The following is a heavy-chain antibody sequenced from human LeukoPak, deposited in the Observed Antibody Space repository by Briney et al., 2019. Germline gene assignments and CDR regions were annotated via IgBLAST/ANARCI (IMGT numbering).Heavy chain of an antibody. Sequence: GESLKTSCKGSGYSFTNYWIGWVRQMPGKGPECLGIIYPGDSDTRYSPSFQGQVTISADKSISTAYLQWSSLKASDTAMYYCARHLRLWQNWFDPWGQGTLVTVSS. V-gene: IGHV5-51*01. J-gene: IGHJ5*02. CDR2: IYPGDSDT. CDR3: ARHLRLWQNWFDP. CDR1: GYSFTNYW. D-gene: IGHD5-18*01.